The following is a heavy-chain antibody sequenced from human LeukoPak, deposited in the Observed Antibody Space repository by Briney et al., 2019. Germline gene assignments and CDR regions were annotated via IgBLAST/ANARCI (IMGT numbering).Heavy chain of an antibody. CDR3: ARDNWNYGSSMDV. CDR2: IYYSGST. D-gene: IGHD1-7*01. CDR1: GGSFSSYY. Sequence: PSETLSLTCAVYGGSFSSYYWSWIRQPPGKGLEWIGYIYYSGSTNYNPSLKSRVTISVDTSKNQFSLKLSSVTAADTAVYYCARDNWNYGSSMDVWGQGTTVTVSS. V-gene: IGHV4-59*01. J-gene: IGHJ6*02.